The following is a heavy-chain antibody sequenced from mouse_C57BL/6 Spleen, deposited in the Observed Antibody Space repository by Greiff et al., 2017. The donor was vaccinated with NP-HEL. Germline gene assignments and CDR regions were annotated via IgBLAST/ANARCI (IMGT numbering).Heavy chain of an antibody. CDR3: ARGYYGYDGPWFAY. Sequence: QVQLKQSGPELVKPGASVKISCKASGYAFSSSWMNWVKQRPGKGLEWIGRIYPGDGDTNYNGKFKGKATPTADTSSSTAYMQLSSLTSEDSAVYVCARGYYGYDGPWFAYWGQGTLVTVSA. V-gene: IGHV1-82*01. CDR1: GYAFSSSW. J-gene: IGHJ3*01. D-gene: IGHD2-2*01. CDR2: IYPGDGDT.